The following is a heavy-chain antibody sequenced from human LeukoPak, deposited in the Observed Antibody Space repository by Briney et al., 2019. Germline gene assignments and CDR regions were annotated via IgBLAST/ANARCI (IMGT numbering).Heavy chain of an antibody. V-gene: IGHV4-39*01. Sequence: SETLSLTCTVSGGSISSGSYYWGWIRQPPGKGLEWIGSIYYSGNTYYNPSLKSRVTISVDTSKNQFSLNLSSVTAADTAVYNCARGYYTSGGNYWGQGTLVTVSS. CDR1: GGSISSGSYY. D-gene: IGHD3-10*01. J-gene: IGHJ4*02. CDR3: ARGYYTSGGNY. CDR2: IYYSGNT.